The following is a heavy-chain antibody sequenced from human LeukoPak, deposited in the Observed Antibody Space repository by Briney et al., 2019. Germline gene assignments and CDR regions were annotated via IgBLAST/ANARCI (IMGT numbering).Heavy chain of an antibody. CDR3: ARDDILTGYYPV. J-gene: IGHJ4*02. CDR1: GGSISSYY. CDR2: IYYSGST. V-gene: IGHV4-59*01. D-gene: IGHD3-9*01. Sequence: SETLSLTCTVSGGSISSYYWSWIRQPPGKGLKWIGYIYYSGSTNYNPSLKSRVTISVDTSKNQFSLKLSSVTAADTAVYYCARDDILTGYYPVWGQGTLVTVSS.